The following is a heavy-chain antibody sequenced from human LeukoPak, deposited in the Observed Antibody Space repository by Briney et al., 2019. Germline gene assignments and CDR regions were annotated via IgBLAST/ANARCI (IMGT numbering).Heavy chain of an antibody. CDR1: GGSFSGYY. CDR3: ARLHFGYCSSTSCGY. J-gene: IGHJ4*02. V-gene: IGHV4-34*01. Sequence: SETLSLTCAVYGGSFSGYYWSWIRQPPGKGLEWIGEINHSGSTNYNPSLKSRVIISVDTSKNQFSLKLSSVTAADTAVYYCARLHFGYCSSTSCGYWGQGTLVTVSS. D-gene: IGHD2-2*03. CDR2: INHSGST.